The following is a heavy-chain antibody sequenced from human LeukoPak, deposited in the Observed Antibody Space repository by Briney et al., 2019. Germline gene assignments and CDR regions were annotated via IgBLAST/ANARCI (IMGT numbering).Heavy chain of an antibody. Sequence: PSETLSLTCAVYGGSFSGYYWSWIRQPPGKGLEWIGYIYYSGSTNYNPSLKSRVTISVDTSKNQFSLKLSSVTAADTAVYYCARGYSYGYYRYYYYYMDVWGKGTTVTVSS. V-gene: IGHV4-59*12. CDR2: IYYSGST. CDR1: GGSFSGYY. D-gene: IGHD5-18*01. J-gene: IGHJ6*03. CDR3: ARGYSYGYYRYYYYYMDV.